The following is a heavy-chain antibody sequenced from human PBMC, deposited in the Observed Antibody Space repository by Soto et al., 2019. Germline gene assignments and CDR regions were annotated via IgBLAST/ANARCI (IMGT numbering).Heavy chain of an antibody. V-gene: IGHV3-23*01. CDR2: ISGSGGST. D-gene: IGHD6-13*01. CDR1: GFTFSSYS. Sequence: GGSLRLSCAASGFTFSSYSMNWVRQAPGKGLEWVSSISGSGGSTYYADSVKGRFTISRDNSKNTLYLQMNSLRAEDTAVYYCAAPRGSVGSWPYYYYYYGMDVWGQGTTVTVSS. J-gene: IGHJ6*02. CDR3: AAPRGSVGSWPYYYYYYGMDV.